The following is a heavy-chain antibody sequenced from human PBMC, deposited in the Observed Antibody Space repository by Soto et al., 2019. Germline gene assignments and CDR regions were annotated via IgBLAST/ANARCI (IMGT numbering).Heavy chain of an antibody. CDR1: GYTFTSYA. CDR3: ARDLGYGIPDY. J-gene: IGHJ4*02. Sequence: QVQLVQSGAEVKKPGASVKVSCKASGYTFTSYAMHWVRQAPGQRLEWMGWINAGNGNTKYSQNFQGRVTITRDTSASTAYIELSRLRSEDTAVYYCARDLGYGIPDYWGQGTLVTVSS. CDR2: INAGNGNT. V-gene: IGHV1-3*01. D-gene: IGHD2-21*01.